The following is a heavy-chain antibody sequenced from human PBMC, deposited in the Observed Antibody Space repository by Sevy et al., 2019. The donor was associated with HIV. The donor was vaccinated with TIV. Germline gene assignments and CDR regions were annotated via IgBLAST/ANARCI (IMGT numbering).Heavy chain of an antibody. D-gene: IGHD3-22*01. V-gene: IGHV3-30*18. CDR1: GFTFSSYA. CDR2: ISYDVTFK. CDR3: AKADSSGYYYLDY. Sequence: GGSLRLSCAASGFTFSSYAMHWVRQGPGKGLEWVAVISYDVTFKYYADSVKGRFTISRDNSKNTLYLQMNSLRAEDTAVYYCAKADSSGYYYLDYWGQGTLVTVSS. J-gene: IGHJ4*02.